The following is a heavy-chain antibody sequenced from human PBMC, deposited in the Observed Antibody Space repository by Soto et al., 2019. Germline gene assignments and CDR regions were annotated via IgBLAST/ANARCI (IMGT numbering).Heavy chain of an antibody. Sequence: GGSHRHSCAASGGTFISYAMSWVRQATGKGLEWVSAISGSGGSTYYADSVKGRFTISRDNSKNTLYLQMNSLRTEDTAVYYCAKYITMVRGVIIEAFDIWGQGTMVTVSS. V-gene: IGHV3-23*01. CDR2: ISGSGGST. J-gene: IGHJ3*02. CDR3: AKYITMVRGVIIEAFDI. D-gene: IGHD3-10*01. CDR1: GGTFISYA.